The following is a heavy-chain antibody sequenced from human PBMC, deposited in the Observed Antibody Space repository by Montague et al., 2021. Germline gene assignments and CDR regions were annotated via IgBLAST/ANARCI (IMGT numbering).Heavy chain of an antibody. CDR3: VAIKWERQTRNYFEQ. V-gene: IGHV4-34*01. CDR1: VDSFTDYY. D-gene: IGHD1-26*01. CDR2: TNHRGTT. Sequence: SETLSLTCDIYVDSFTDYYWGWIRQTPGKGLGWIGETNHRGTTKSNPSPKTRVSLSLDTSKSQLSLTLQSVTAADTAVYYCVAIKWERQTRNYFEQWGPGILVSVSS. J-gene: IGHJ4*02.